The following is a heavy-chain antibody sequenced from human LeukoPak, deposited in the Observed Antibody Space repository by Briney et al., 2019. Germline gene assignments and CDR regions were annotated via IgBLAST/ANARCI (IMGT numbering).Heavy chain of an antibody. D-gene: IGHD1-1*01. CDR1: GGSTSSGGYY. Sequence: SETLSLTCTVSGGSTSSGGYYWSWIRQHPGKGLEWIGYIYYSGSTYYNPSLKGRVTISVDTSKNQFSLKLSSVTAADTAVYYCARDTGTGTAPRAFDIWGQGTMVTVSS. CDR3: ARDTGTGTAPRAFDI. J-gene: IGHJ3*02. V-gene: IGHV4-31*03. CDR2: IYYSGST.